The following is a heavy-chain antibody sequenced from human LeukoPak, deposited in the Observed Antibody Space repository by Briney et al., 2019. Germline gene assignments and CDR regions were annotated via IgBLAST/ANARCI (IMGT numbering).Heavy chain of an antibody. CDR3: ARIGYSSSSLDY. CDR1: GFTFSNYW. V-gene: IGHV3-7*01. CDR2: TKQDGSVK. Sequence: GGSLRLSCAASGFTFSNYWMTWVRQAPGKGLEWVANTKQDGSVKYYVDSVKGRFTISRDNAKNSLYLQMNSLRAEDTAVYYCARIGYSSSSLDYWGQGTLVTVSS. J-gene: IGHJ4*02. D-gene: IGHD6-6*01.